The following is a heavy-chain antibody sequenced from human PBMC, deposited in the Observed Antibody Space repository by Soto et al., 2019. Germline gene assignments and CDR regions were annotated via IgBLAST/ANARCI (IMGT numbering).Heavy chain of an antibody. CDR1: GFTFSASA. V-gene: IGHV3-73*01. CDR2: IGSRGETYAT. D-gene: IGHD3-9*01. Sequence: GGSLRLSWSASGFTFSASALQWARQASGKGLEWLGRIGSRGETYATTYAASVKGRFTISRDDSKKTAYLQMNSLESEDTAEYYCSRDDSDWFFNWGQGTLVTVSS. CDR3: SRDDSDWFFN. J-gene: IGHJ4*02.